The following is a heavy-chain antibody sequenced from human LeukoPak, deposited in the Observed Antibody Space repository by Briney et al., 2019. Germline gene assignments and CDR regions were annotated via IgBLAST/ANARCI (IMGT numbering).Heavy chain of an antibody. Sequence: GGSLRLSCAASGFTFNNYAMTWVRQAPGKGLEWVSEISGSGESTYYGDSVKGRFTISRDNSKNTLHLQMNSLRAGDTAIYYCAREHWDFDYWGQGTLVTVSS. CDR1: GFTFNNYA. CDR2: ISGSGEST. CDR3: AREHWDFDY. D-gene: IGHD7-27*01. J-gene: IGHJ4*02. V-gene: IGHV3-23*01.